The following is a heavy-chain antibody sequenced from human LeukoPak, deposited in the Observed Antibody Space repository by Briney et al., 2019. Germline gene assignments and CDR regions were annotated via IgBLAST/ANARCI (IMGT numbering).Heavy chain of an antibody. CDR2: IYTSGST. J-gene: IGHJ2*01. CDR1: GGSISSYY. D-gene: IGHD3-22*01. V-gene: IGHV4-4*07. Sequence: SETLSLTCTVSGGSISSYYWSWIRQPAGKGLEWIGRIYTSGSTNYNPSLKSRVTISVDTSKNQFSLKLSSVTAADTAVYYCARHGVDEYYYDSSGYYYIWYFDLWGRGTLVTVSS. CDR3: ARHGVDEYYYDSSGYYYIWYFDL.